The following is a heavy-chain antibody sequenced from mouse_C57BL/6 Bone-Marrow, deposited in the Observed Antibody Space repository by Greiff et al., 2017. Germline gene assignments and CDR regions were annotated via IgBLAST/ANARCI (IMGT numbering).Heavy chain of an antibody. J-gene: IGHJ2*01. D-gene: IGHD1-1*01. V-gene: IGHV1-64*01. CDR3: ARPPYGSSFFDY. Sequence: QVQLQQPGAELVKPGASVKLSCKASGYTFTSYWMHWVKQRPGQGLEWIGMIHPNSGSTNYNEKFKSKATLTVDKSSSTAYMQLSSLTSADSAVYYCARPPYGSSFFDYWGQGTTLTVSS. CDR1: GYTFTSYW. CDR2: IHPNSGST.